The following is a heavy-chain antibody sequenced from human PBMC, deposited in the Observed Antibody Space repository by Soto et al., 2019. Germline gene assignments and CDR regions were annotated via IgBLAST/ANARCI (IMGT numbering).Heavy chain of an antibody. J-gene: IGHJ5*02. CDR1: GGSISSGDYY. Sequence: PSETLSLTCTVSGGSISSGDYYWSWIRQPPGKGLEWIVYMYYSGSTYYNPSLKSRLTISVDTSNNQFSLKLSSVTAADTAVYYCAKVGRTYYYDGSGYNWFDPWGQGTLVTVSS. D-gene: IGHD3-22*01. V-gene: IGHV4-30-4*01. CDR2: MYYSGST. CDR3: AKVGRTYYYDGSGYNWFDP.